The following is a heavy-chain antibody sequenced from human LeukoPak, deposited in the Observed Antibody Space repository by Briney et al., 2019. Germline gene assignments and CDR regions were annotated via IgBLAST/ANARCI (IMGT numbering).Heavy chain of an antibody. Sequence: PGGSLRLSCAASGFTFSDYWMHWVRQAPGKGLEWVSVITGSGGSSDYADSVKGRFTISRDNSKNTLYLQMNSLRAEDTAVYYCVKDPAIVGATHADYWGQGTLVTVSS. CDR3: VKDPAIVGATHADY. J-gene: IGHJ4*02. CDR2: ITGSGGSS. D-gene: IGHD1-26*01. CDR1: GFTFSDYW. V-gene: IGHV3-23*01.